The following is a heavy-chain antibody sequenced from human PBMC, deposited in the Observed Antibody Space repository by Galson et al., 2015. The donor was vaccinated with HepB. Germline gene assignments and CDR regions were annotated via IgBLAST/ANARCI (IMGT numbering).Heavy chain of an antibody. CDR2: IWFDGTNK. J-gene: IGHJ4*02. V-gene: IGHV3-33*01. D-gene: IGHD6-13*01. CDR1: GFTFSRYG. Sequence: SLRLSCAASGFTFSRYGMHWVRQAPGKGLEWVAVIWFDGTNKYYADSVKGRFTISRDNFKKTLFLEMNSLRAEDTAVYYCARPSPDSSNWEDFDHGGQGTRVTVSS. CDR3: ARPSPDSSNWEDFDH.